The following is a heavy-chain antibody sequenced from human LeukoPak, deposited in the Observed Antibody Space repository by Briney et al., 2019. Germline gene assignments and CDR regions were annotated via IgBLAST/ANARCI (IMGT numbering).Heavy chain of an antibody. Sequence: GGSLRLSCAASGFTFSSYGMHWVRQAPGKGLEWVAFIRYDGSNKYYADSVKGRFTISRDNSKNTLYLQMNSLRAEDTAVYYCAKDGLSSGYDSNWFDPWGQGTLVTVSS. V-gene: IGHV3-30*02. CDR1: GFTFSSYG. J-gene: IGHJ5*02. D-gene: IGHD5-12*01. CDR3: AKDGLSSGYDSNWFDP. CDR2: IRYDGSNK.